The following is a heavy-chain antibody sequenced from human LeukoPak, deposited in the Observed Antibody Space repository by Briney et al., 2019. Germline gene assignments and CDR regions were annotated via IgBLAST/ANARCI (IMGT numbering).Heavy chain of an antibody. V-gene: IGHV3-30*02. J-gene: IGHJ6*03. CDR3: AKDRGNDYYMDV. Sequence: GGSLRLSCAASGFTFSSYGMHWVRQAPGKGLEWVAFIRYDGSNKYYADSVKGRFTISRDNSKNTLYLQMNSLRAEDTAVYYCAKDRGNDYYMDVWGKGTPVTISS. CDR1: GFTFSSYG. CDR2: IRYDGSNK.